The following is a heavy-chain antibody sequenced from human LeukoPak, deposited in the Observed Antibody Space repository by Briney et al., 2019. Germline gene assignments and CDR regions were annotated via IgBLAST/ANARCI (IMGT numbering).Heavy chain of an antibody. Sequence: GESLRISCKCSGYSFTSYWITWVRQMPGKGLEWMGIIYPGDSDTRYSPSFQGQVTISADKSITTAYLQWSSLKASDTAMYYCARLLNYDDLDYWGQGTLVTVSS. D-gene: IGHD3-22*01. CDR3: ARLLNYDDLDY. CDR1: GYSFTSYW. J-gene: IGHJ4*02. V-gene: IGHV5-51*01. CDR2: IYPGDSDT.